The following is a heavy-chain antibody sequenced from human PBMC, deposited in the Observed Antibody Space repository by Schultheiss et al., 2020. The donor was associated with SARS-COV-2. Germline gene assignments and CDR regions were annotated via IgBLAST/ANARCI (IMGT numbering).Heavy chain of an antibody. CDR1: GFTFSSYE. CDR2: ISSSGSAI. D-gene: IGHD3-22*01. Sequence: GGSLRLSCAASGFTFSSYEMNWVRQAPGKGLEWISYISSSGSAIYYADSVKGRFTISRDNAKNSLYLQMNSLRAEDTAVYYCARDQGDNYDSSGYPLFDYWGQGTLVTVSS. V-gene: IGHV3-48*03. CDR3: ARDQGDNYDSSGYPLFDY. J-gene: IGHJ4*02.